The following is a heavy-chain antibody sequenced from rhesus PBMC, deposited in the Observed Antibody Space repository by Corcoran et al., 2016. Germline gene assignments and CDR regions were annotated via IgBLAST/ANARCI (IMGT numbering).Heavy chain of an antibody. Sequence: EVQLVESGGDLVQPGGSLRLSCAASGVIFSDHFMYWVRQAPGKDLEWVALSRSKAYGGTAEYAASVKGIFTISRDYSKSIAYLQMNSLKTEDTAVYYCSRKYGIIYFDYWGQGVLVTVSS. D-gene: IGHD4-29*01. V-gene: IGHV3-184*01. CDR3: SRKYGIIYFDY. CDR1: GVIFSDHF. J-gene: IGHJ4*01. CDR2: SRSKAYGGTA.